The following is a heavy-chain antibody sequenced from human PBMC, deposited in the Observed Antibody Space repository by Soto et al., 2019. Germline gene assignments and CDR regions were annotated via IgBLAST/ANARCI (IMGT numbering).Heavy chain of an antibody. V-gene: IGHV3-11*01. Sequence: QVQLVESGGGLVKPGGSLRLSCAASGFTFSDYYMSWIRQAPGKGLEWVSSISSSGSTIYYADSVKGRFTISRDNAKNSLYLQINSLRAEDTAVYYCARAGREVPTIDSYYYGLDVWGQGTTVTVSS. J-gene: IGHJ6*02. CDR3: ARAGREVPTIDSYYYGLDV. D-gene: IGHD5-12*01. CDR2: ISSSGSTI. CDR1: GFTFSDYY.